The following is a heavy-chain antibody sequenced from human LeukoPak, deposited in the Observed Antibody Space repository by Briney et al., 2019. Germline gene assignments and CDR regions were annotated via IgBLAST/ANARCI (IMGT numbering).Heavy chain of an antibody. V-gene: IGHV3-72*01. CDR3: TRLYYYNSGSLKYYGMDV. D-gene: IGHD3-10*01. J-gene: IGHJ6*02. Sequence: PGGSLRLSCAVSGFTFSDHYMDWVRQDPGKGLEWVGRSRNKARSYTTEYSASVKGRFTISRDDSKHSLYLQMNNLETEDTAVYYCTRLYYYNSGSLKYYGMDVWGQGTTVTVSS. CDR2: SRNKARSYTT. CDR1: GFTFSDHY.